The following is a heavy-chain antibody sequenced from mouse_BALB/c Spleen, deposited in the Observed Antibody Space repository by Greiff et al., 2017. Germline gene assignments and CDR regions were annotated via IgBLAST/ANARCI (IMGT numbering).Heavy chain of an antibody. CDR1: GFTFSSFG. J-gene: IGHJ1*01. D-gene: IGHD1-1*01. Sequence: EVKLRESGGGLVQPGGSRKLSCAASGFTFSSFGMHWVRQAPEKGLEWVAYISSGSSTIYYADTVKGRFTISRDNPKNTLFLQMTSLRSEDTAMYYCARGSYGSSHWYFDVWGAGTTVTVSS. V-gene: IGHV5-17*02. CDR3: ARGSYGSSHWYFDV. CDR2: ISSGSSTI.